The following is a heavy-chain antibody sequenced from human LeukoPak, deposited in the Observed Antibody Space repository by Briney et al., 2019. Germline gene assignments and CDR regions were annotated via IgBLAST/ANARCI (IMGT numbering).Heavy chain of an antibody. J-gene: IGHJ4*02. V-gene: IGHV1-24*01. CDR2: FDPKDGET. D-gene: IGHD2-15*01. CDR3: ATARRYCSGGSCAFDY. CDR1: GYTLTELS. Sequence: GASVKVSCKVSGYTLTELSMHWVRQAPGKGLEWMGGFDPKDGETIYAQKFQGRVTMTEDTSTDTAYMELSSLRSEDTAVYYCATARRYCSGGSCAFDYWGQGTLVTVSS.